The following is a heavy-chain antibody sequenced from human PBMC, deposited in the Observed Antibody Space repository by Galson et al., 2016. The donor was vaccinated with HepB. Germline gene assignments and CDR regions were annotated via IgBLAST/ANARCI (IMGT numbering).Heavy chain of an antibody. Sequence: SLRLSCAASGFAFGTYAMSWVRQAPGKGLEWVSSIISSSSYIYYADSVKGRFTNSRDNAKNSLYLQMNSLRAEDTAVYYCARGDIVGAIFDYWGQGTLVTVSS. J-gene: IGHJ4*02. D-gene: IGHD1-26*01. V-gene: IGHV3-21*01. CDR2: IISSSSYI. CDR3: ARGDIVGAIFDY. CDR1: GFAFGTYA.